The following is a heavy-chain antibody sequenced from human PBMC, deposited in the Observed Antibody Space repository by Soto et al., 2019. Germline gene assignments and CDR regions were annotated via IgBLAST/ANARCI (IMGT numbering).Heavy chain of an antibody. J-gene: IGHJ6*02. CDR2: ISYDGSNK. D-gene: IGHD4-17*01. CDR1: GFTFSSYA. Sequence: QVPLVESGGGVVQPGRSLRLSCAASGFTFSSYAMHWVRQAPGKGLEWVAVISYDGSNKYYADSVKGRFTISRDNSKNTLYLQMNSLRAEDTAVYYCARGNGDYGSYYYYGMDVWGQGTTVTVSS. CDR3: ARGNGDYGSYYYYGMDV. V-gene: IGHV3-30-3*01.